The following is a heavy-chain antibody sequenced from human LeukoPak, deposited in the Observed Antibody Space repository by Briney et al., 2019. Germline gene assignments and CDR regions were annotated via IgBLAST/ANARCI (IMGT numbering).Heavy chain of an antibody. J-gene: IGHJ4*02. Sequence: GGSLRLSCAASGFTFSSYEMNWVRQAPGKGLEWVSYISSSGSTIYYADSVKGRFTISRDNAKNSLYLQMNSLRAEDTAVYYCARLLQVEREVLFDYWGQGTLVTVSS. D-gene: IGHD1-1*01. CDR2: ISSSGSTI. CDR3: ARLLQVEREVLFDY. CDR1: GFTFSSYE. V-gene: IGHV3-48*03.